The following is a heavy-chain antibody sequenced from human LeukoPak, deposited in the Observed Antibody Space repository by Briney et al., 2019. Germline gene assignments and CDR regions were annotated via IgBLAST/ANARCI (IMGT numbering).Heavy chain of an antibody. J-gene: IGHJ5*02. V-gene: IGHV1-2*02. CDR3: ARERPNSSSWYARWFDP. Sequence: ASVTVSCKASGYTFTVYYMHWVRQAPGQGLEWMGWINPNSGGTNYAQKFQGRVTMTRDTSISTAYMELSRLRSDDTAVYYCARERPNSSSWYARWFDPWGQGTLVTVSS. CDR1: GYTFTVYY. CDR2: INPNSGGT. D-gene: IGHD6-13*01.